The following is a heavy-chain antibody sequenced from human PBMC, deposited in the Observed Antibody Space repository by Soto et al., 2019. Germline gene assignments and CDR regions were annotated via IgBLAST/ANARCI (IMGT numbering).Heavy chain of an antibody. CDR1: GGTFSSYT. V-gene: IGHV1-69*08. Sequence: QVQLVQSGAEVKKPGSSVKVSCKASGGTFSSYTISWVRQAPGQGLEWMGRIIPILGIANYAQKFQGRVTITADKSTSTAYMELSSLRSEDTAVYYCARDLPGESLYIENYMDVWGKGTTVTVSS. D-gene: IGHD3-16*01. J-gene: IGHJ6*03. CDR2: IIPILGIA. CDR3: ARDLPGESLYIENYMDV.